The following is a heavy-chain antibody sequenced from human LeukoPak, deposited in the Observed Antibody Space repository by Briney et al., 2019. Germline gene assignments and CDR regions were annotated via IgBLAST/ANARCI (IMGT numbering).Heavy chain of an antibody. CDR3: ASSLPPEYYYDSSGYPFDY. Sequence: GGSLRLSCAASGFTLSSNYMSWVREAPGKGLEWVSVIYSGGSTYYADSVKGRFTISRDNSKNTLYLQMNSLRAEDTAVYYCASSLPPEYYYDSSGYPFDYWGQGTLVTVS. CDR1: GFTLSSNY. CDR2: IYSGGST. J-gene: IGHJ4*02. V-gene: IGHV3-53*01. D-gene: IGHD3-22*01.